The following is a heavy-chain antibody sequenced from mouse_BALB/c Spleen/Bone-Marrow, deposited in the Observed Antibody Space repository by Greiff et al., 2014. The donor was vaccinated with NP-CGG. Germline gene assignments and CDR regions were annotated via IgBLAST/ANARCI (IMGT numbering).Heavy chain of an antibody. CDR2: IDPANGNT. J-gene: IGHJ3*01. Sequence: VQLQQPGAELVKPWASVKLSCTASGFNIKDTYMYWVKQRPEQGLEWIGRIDPANGNTKYDPKFQDKATITADTSSNTAYLQLSSLTSEDTAVYYCARYYYGSSLFAYWGQGTLVTVSA. CDR1: GFNIKDTY. CDR3: ARYYYGSSLFAY. D-gene: IGHD1-1*01. V-gene: IGHV14-3*02.